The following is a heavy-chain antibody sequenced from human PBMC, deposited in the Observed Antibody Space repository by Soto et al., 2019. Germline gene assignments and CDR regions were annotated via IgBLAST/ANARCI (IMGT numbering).Heavy chain of an antibody. Sequence: PGGSLRLSCAASGFTVSNNYMTWVRQAPGKGLEWVSFIYSGGGTYYADSVRGRFTISRDASKNTLYLQMNSLRVEDTAVYYCAPVPGHLWCQGILVTVSS. D-gene: IGHD7-27*01. CDR1: GFTVSNNY. CDR2: IYSGGGT. J-gene: IGHJ4*02. V-gene: IGHV3-53*01. CDR3: APVPGHL.